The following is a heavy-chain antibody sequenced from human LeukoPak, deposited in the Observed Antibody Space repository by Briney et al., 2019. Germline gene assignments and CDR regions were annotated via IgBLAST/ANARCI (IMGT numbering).Heavy chain of an antibody. Sequence: SETLSLTCTVSGGSISSYYWSWIRQPPGKGLEWIGYIYYSGSTNYNPSLKSRVTISVDTSKNQFSLKLSSVTAADTAVYYCAEHGGGWSDYFDYWGREPWSPSPQ. CDR2: IYYSGST. J-gene: IGHJ4*02. D-gene: IGHD6-19*01. CDR1: GGSISSYY. V-gene: IGHV4-59*08. CDR3: AEHGGGWSDYFDY.